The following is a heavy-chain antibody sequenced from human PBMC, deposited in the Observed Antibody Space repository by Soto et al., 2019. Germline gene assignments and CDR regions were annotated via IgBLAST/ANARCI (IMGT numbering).Heavy chain of an antibody. CDR1: GFALSTRGVA. V-gene: IGHV2-5*02. CDR2: IFWDEDK. J-gene: IGHJ4*02. Sequence: QITLKESGPTLVKPTQTLTLTFTFSGFALSTRGVAVGWFRLPPGKALGWLALIFWDEDKWYSPSLKSRLIIPDATPKHKVVLTMPKTEPGDTHTYYCAHSPRGYALYFDYWGQGTLVTVSS. CDR3: AHSPRGYALYFDY. D-gene: IGHD5-12*01.